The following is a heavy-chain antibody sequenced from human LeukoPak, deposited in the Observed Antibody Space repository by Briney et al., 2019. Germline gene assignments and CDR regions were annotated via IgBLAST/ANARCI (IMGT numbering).Heavy chain of an antibody. V-gene: IGHV1-24*01. CDR3: ATGFGIVGATVDY. J-gene: IGHJ4*02. CDR2: FDPEDGET. D-gene: IGHD1-26*01. CDR1: GYTLTELS. Sequence: VASVKVSCKVSGYTLTELSMHWVRQAPGKGLEWMGGFDPEDGETIYAQKFQGRVTMTEDTSTDTAYMELSSLRSEDTAVYYCATGFGIVGATVDYWGQGTLVTVSS.